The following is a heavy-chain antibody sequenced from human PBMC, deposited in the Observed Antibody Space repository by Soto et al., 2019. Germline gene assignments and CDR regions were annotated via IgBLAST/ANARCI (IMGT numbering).Heavy chain of an antibody. CDR1: GGSISNYY. CDR2: IYYSGST. Sequence: SETLSLTCIVSGGSISNYYWSWIRQPPGKGLEWIGYIYYSGSTNYNPSRTSRVTISVDRSKNQFSLKLSSVTAEDSALYYCARGPPFCLWGQGSLVPVAS. CDR3: ARGPPFCL. J-gene: IGHJ4*02. V-gene: IGHV4-59*12. D-gene: IGHD3-16*01.